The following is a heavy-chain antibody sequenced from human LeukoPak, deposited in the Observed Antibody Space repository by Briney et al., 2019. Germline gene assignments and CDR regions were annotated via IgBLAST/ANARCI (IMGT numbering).Heavy chain of an antibody. CDR1: GGSISSSSYY. CDR3: ARYTGGRPHYYGSGRFYRLEYFDF. J-gene: IGHJ4*02. V-gene: IGHV4-39*01. CDR2: IYYSGST. D-gene: IGHD3-10*01. Sequence: SETLSLTCTVSGGSISSSSYYWGWIRQPPGKGLEWIGSIYYSGSTYYNPSLKSRVTMSVDTSKNQFSLNLNSMTAADTAVYYCARYTGGRPHYYGSGRFYRLEYFDFWGQGTLVTVSS.